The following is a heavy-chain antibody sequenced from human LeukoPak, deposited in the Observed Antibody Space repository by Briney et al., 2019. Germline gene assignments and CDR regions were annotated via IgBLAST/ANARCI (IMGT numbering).Heavy chain of an antibody. Sequence: PSETLSLTCTVSGDSISSSSYYWGWIRQPPGKGLEGIGTIYYSGSTYYNSFLKSRVTMSVDTSKNQFSLNLSSVTAADTAVYYCARHSNGGCTSTRCHIDYWGQGTLVTVSS. D-gene: IGHD2-2*01. V-gene: IGHV4-39*01. J-gene: IGHJ4*02. CDR3: ARHSNGGCTSTRCHIDY. CDR2: IYYSGST. CDR1: GDSISSSSYY.